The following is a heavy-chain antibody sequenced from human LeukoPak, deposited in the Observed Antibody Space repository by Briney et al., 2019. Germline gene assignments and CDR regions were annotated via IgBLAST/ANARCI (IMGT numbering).Heavy chain of an antibody. Sequence: GGSLRLSCAASGFXFSDYYMSWIRQAPGKGLEWVSYISSSSSYTKYADSVKGRFTISRDNAENSLYLQMNSLGAEDTAVYYCARGVYSSGYWGQGTLVTVSS. CDR1: GFXFSDYY. CDR3: ARGVYSSGY. CDR2: ISSSSSYT. J-gene: IGHJ4*02. D-gene: IGHD5-18*01. V-gene: IGHV3-11*05.